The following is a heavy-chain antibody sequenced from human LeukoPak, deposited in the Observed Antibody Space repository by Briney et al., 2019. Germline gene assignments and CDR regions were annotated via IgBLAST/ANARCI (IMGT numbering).Heavy chain of an antibody. V-gene: IGHV4-59*01. D-gene: IGHD3-10*01. CDR1: GGSISSYY. CDR2: IYYSGST. CDR3: ARSRGPRRSFDY. Sequence: SETLSLTCTVSGGSISSYYWSWIRQPPGKGLEWIGYIYYSGSTNYNPSLKSRVTISVDTSKNQFSLKLSSVTAADTAVYYCARSRGPRRSFDYWGQGTLATVSS. J-gene: IGHJ4*02.